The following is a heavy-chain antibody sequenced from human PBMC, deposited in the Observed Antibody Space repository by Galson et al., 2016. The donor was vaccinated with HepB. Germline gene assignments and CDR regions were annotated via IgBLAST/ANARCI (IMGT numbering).Heavy chain of an antibody. CDR1: EFTFSSYG. CDR3: ARNLRPPGYYGMDV. V-gene: IGHV3-33*01. J-gene: IGHJ6*02. D-gene: IGHD6-25*01. CDR2: IWYDGSNK. Sequence: CAASEFTFSSYGMHWVRQAPGKGLEWVAVIWYDGSNKYYADSVKGRFTISRDNSKNTLYLQMNSLRAEDTAVYYCARNLRPPGYYGMDVWGQGTTVTVSS.